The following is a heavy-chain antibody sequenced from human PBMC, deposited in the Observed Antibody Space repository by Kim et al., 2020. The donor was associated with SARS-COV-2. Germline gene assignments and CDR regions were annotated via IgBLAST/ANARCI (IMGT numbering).Heavy chain of an antibody. CDR1: GFSVSTND. CDR3: AREEGPLDY. Sequence: GESLRLSCAASGFSVSTNDMAWVRQAPERGPEWVSIISARGTIYYADSVEGRFTISRDNSKNTLHLQMNSLTAEDSAVYFCAREEGPLDYWGQGTLVTVS. CDR2: ISARGTI. V-gene: IGHV3-53*01. J-gene: IGHJ4*02.